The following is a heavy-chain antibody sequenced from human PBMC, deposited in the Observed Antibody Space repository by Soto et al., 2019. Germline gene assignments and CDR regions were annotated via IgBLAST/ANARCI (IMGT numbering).Heavy chain of an antibody. CDR1: GYTFTSQN. V-gene: IGHV1-46*03. CDR3: ISTLGARFDY. J-gene: IGHJ4*02. Sequence: KVSCKASGYTFTSQNMHWVRQAPGQGLEWMGVINPSIGTTTYAQKFQGRVTMTSDTSTSSVYMEVSSLRSEDTAVYYCISTLGARFDYWGQGTLVTVSS. CDR2: INPSIGTT. D-gene: IGHD1-26*01.